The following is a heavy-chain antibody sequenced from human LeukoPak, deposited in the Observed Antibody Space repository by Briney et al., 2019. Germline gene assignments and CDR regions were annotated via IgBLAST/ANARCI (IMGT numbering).Heavy chain of an antibody. D-gene: IGHD3-22*01. Sequence: ASVKVSCKASGYTFTGYYMHWVRQAPGQGPEWMGWINPNSGGTNYAQKFQGWVTMTRDTSISTAYMELSRLRSDDTAVYYCARATAKTYYYDSSGYYYFDYWGQGTLVTVSS. CDR2: INPNSGGT. J-gene: IGHJ4*02. CDR1: GYTFTGYY. CDR3: ARATAKTYYYDSSGYYYFDY. V-gene: IGHV1-2*04.